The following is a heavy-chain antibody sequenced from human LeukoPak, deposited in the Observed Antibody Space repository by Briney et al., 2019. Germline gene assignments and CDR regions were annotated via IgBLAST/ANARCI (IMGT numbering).Heavy chain of an antibody. Sequence: SETLSLTCTVSGGSISSGGYYWRWIRQHPGKGLEWIGYIYYSGSTYYNPSLKSRVTISVDTSKNQFSLKLSSVTAADTAVYYCAREGYSGYVGLDYWGQGTLVTVSS. D-gene: IGHD5-12*01. CDR2: IYYSGST. V-gene: IGHV4-31*03. J-gene: IGHJ4*02. CDR3: AREGYSGYVGLDY. CDR1: GGSISSGGYY.